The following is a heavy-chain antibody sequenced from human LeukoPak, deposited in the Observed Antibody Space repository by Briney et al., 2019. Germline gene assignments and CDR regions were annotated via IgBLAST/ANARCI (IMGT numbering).Heavy chain of an antibody. D-gene: IGHD3-9*01. J-gene: IGHJ6*03. CDR2: ISGSGAGT. Sequence: PGGSLRLSCAASGFTFSSYAMTWLRQAPGKGLEWVSAISGSGAGTYYADSVQGRFTISRDNAKNSLYLQMNSLRAEDTAVYCCARDSVLRYFDWLFPYYMDVWGKGTTVTISS. CDR3: ARDSVLRYFDWLFPYYMDV. CDR1: GFTFSSYA. V-gene: IGHV3-23*01.